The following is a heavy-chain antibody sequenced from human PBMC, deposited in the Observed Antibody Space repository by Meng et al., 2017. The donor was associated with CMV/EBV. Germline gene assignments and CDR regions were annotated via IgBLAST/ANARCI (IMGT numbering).Heavy chain of an antibody. V-gene: IGHV4-39*07. Sequence: HLRLQEPGPGLLKPSEPLSLTCTVSGGSISSSSYYWGWIRQPPGKGLEWIGSIYYSGSTYYNPSLKSRVTISVDTSKNQFSLKLSSVTAADTAVYYCARDSSRWVTKYYFDYWGQGTLVTVSS. CDR2: IYYSGST. CDR3: ARDSSRWVTKYYFDY. CDR1: GGSISSSSYY. J-gene: IGHJ4*02. D-gene: IGHD4-17*01.